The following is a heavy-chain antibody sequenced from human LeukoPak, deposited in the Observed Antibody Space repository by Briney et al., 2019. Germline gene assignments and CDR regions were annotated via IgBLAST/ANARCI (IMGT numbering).Heavy chain of an antibody. CDR2: ISYDGSNK. CDR1: GFTFSSYA. J-gene: IGHJ4*02. Sequence: GGSLRLSCAASGFTFSSYAMHWVRQAPGKGLEWVAVISYDGSNKYYADSVKGRFTISRDNSKNTLYLQMNSLRAEDTAVYYCARDRRGGYYVEYYFDYWGQGTLVTVSS. CDR3: ARDRRGGYYVEYYFDY. V-gene: IGHV3-30-3*01. D-gene: IGHD3-3*01.